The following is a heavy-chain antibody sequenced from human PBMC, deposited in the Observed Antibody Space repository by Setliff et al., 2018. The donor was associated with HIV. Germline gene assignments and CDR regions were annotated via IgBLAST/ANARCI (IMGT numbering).Heavy chain of an antibody. CDR1: GGSFNGYS. CDR3: ARSIVPVASGYYYFEY. V-gene: IGHV4-4*08. J-gene: IGHJ4*02. D-gene: IGHD3-3*01. CDR2: IYSSGST. Sequence: SETLSLTCAVYGGSFNGYSWTWIRQPPGKGLEWIGYIYSSGSTNYNPSLKSRVTISVDTSKNQFSLRLSSVAAGDTAVYYCARSIVPVASGYYYFEYWGQGTLVTVSS.